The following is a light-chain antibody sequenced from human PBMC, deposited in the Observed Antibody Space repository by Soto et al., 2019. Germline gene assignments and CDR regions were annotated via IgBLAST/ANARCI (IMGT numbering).Light chain of an antibody. V-gene: IGKV1-5*03. J-gene: IGKJ3*01. CDR3: QQYNSYPFT. CDR1: QSISSW. Sequence: DIQMTQSPSTLSASVGDRVTITCRASQSISSWLAWYQQKPGKAPKLLIYKASSLESGVPSRFSGSGSGKEFNLTISSLQPDDFATYYCQQYNSYPFTFGPGTKVDIK. CDR2: KAS.